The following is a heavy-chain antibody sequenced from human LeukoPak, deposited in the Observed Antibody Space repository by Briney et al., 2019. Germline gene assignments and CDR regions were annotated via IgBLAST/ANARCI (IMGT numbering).Heavy chain of an antibody. V-gene: IGHV1-2*02. CDR3: ARVVAVTGTPVYYMDV. J-gene: IGHJ6*03. CDR1: GYMFTGYY. CDR2: INPNSGGT. Sequence: ASVKVSCKASGYMFTGYYMHWVRQAPGQGLEWMGWINPNSGGTNYAQKFQGRVTMTRDTSISTAYMDLNRLRSDDTTVYYCARVVAVTGTPVYYMDVWGKGTTVTVSS. D-gene: IGHD6-19*01.